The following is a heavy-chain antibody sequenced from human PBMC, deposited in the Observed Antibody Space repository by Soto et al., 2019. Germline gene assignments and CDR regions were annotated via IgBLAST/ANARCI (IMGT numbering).Heavy chain of an antibody. V-gene: IGHV1-46*01. J-gene: IGHJ6*02. CDR2: INASSGNT. Sequence: GASVKVSCKASGYTFTSYYMHWVRQAPGQGLEWMGRINASSGNTSYAQKFQGRVTITADKSTSTAYMELSSLRSEDTAVYYCARDLYSSGWDKYYYYYYGMDVWGQGTTVTVS. D-gene: IGHD6-19*01. CDR3: ARDLYSSGWDKYYYYYYGMDV. CDR1: GYTFTSYY.